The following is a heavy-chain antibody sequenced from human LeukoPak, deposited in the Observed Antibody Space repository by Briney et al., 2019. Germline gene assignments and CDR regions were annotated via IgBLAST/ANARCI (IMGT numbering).Heavy chain of an antibody. Sequence: PGGSLRLSCAASGFTFSSYWMSWVRQAPGKGLEWVSYISSSGSTIYYADSVKGRFTISRDNSKNTLYLQMNSLRAEDTAVYYCAKGTRLATMVRGDYLYWGQGTLVTVSS. V-gene: IGHV3-48*01. CDR1: GFTFSSYW. CDR3: AKGTRLATMVRGDYLY. D-gene: IGHD3-10*01. J-gene: IGHJ4*02. CDR2: ISSSGSTI.